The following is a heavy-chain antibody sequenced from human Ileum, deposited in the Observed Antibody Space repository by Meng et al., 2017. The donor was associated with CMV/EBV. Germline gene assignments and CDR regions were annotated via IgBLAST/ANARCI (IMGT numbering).Heavy chain of an antibody. CDR1: GFSLSTSGVG. J-gene: IGHJ4*02. CDR2: IYWDDDK. D-gene: IGHD3-22*01. CDR3: AHGNYKSSAYYYDY. Sequence: QIPLKESGPTLGKPTQTLTLTCTFSGFSLSTSGVGVGWIRQPPGKALEWLAVIYWDDDKSCSPSLKSRLTITKDTSKKQVVLTMTNMDPVDTATYYCAHGNYKSSAYYYDYWGQGTLVTIAS. V-gene: IGHV2-5*02.